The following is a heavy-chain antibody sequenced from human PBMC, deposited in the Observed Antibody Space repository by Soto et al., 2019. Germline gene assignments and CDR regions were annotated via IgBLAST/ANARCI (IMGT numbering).Heavy chain of an antibody. J-gene: IGHJ3*02. D-gene: IGHD3-10*01. CDR3: ASTPLDYYGSGSYYNVGAFDI. CDR2: IIPILGIA. CDR1: GGTFSSYT. V-gene: IGHV1-69*02. Sequence: QVQLVQSGAEVKKPGSSVKVSCKASGGTFSSYTISWVRQAPGQGLEWMGRIIPILGIANYAKKFQGRVTITADKSTSTAYMELSSLRSEDTAVYYCASTPLDYYGSGSYYNVGAFDIWGQGTMVTVSS.